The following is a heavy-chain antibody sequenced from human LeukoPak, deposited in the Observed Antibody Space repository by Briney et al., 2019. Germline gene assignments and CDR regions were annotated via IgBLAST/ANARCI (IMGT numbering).Heavy chain of an antibody. CDR3: RLGY. Sequence: GSLRLSCAASGFTFSSYAMSWVRQPPGKGLEWIGCIHYSGNTYYNPPLKSRVAISIDMSKNQFSLKLSSVTAADTAVYSIRLGYWGQGTLVTVSS. CDR2: IHYSGNT. CDR1: GFTFSSYA. D-gene: IGHD3-16*01. J-gene: IGHJ4*02. V-gene: IGHV4-38-2*01.